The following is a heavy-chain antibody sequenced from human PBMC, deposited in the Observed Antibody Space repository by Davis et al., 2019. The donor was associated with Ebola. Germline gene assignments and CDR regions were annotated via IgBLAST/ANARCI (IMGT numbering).Heavy chain of an antibody. V-gene: IGHV3-74*01. D-gene: IGHD5-24*01. CDR2: INSDGSST. CDR3: ARDRPWLQLGDYYYGMDV. CDR1: GFTFSSYW. Sequence: HTGGSLRLSCAASGFTFSSYWMHWVRQAPGKGLVWVSRINSDGSSTSYADSVKGRFTISRDNAKNSLYLQMNSLRAEDTAVYYCARDRPWLQLGDYYYGMDVWGQGTTVTVSS. J-gene: IGHJ6*02.